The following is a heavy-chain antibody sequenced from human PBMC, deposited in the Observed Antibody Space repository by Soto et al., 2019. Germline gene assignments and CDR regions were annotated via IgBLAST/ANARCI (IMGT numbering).Heavy chain of an antibody. CDR1: GGSISSGTW. CDR3: ARRIPAARNWFAP. J-gene: IGHJ5*02. CDR2: IYHSGSP. Sequence: QVQLQESGPGLVKPSGTLSLTCAVSGGSISSGTWWSWVRQSPGRGLEWIGEIYHSGSPNYNPSLKSRVTMSVDKSKNLFSLSLSSVTAADSALYYCARRIPAARNWFAPWGQGTLVTVPS. D-gene: IGHD2-2*01. V-gene: IGHV4-4*02.